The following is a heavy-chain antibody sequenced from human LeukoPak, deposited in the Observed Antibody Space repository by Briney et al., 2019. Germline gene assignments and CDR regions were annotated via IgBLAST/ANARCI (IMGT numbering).Heavy chain of an antibody. V-gene: IGHV3-30*18. CDR2: ISYDGSNK. Sequence: PGGSLRLSCAASGFTFGSYGMHWVRQAPGKGLEWVAVISYDGSNKYYADSVKGRFTISRDNSKNTLYLQMNSLRAEDTAVYYCAKGLLRGPGGPFDYWGQGTLVTVSS. D-gene: IGHD3-3*01. J-gene: IGHJ4*02. CDR3: AKGLLRGPGGPFDY. CDR1: GFTFGSYG.